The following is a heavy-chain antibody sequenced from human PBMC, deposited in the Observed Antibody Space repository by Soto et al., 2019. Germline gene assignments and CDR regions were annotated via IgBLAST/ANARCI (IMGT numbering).Heavy chain of an antibody. D-gene: IGHD2-15*01. CDR3: ARDWVDRGVVTPVFDY. J-gene: IGHJ4*02. CDR1: GYTFTSYG. CDR2: ISAYNGNT. Sequence: QVQLVQSGAEVKKPGASVKVSCKASGYTFTSYGISWVRQAPGQGLEWMGWISAYNGNTNYAQKLQGRVTMTTDTSTSTAYMELRILRSDDTAVYYCARDWVDRGVVTPVFDYWGQGTLVTVSS. V-gene: IGHV1-18*01.